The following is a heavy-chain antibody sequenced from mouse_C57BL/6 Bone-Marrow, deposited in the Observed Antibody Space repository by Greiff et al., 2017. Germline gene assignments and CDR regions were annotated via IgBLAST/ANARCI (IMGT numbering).Heavy chain of an antibody. V-gene: IGHV1-81*01. D-gene: IGHD2-4*01. CDR3: ARDDYDVFAY. Sequence: QVQLQQSGAELARPGASVKLSCKASGYTFTSYGISWVKQRTGQGLEWIGEIYPRSGNTYYNEKFNGKATLTADKSSSTAYMELRSLTSEDSAVYFCARDDYDVFAYWGQGTLVTVSA. J-gene: IGHJ3*01. CDR2: IYPRSGNT. CDR1: GYTFTSYG.